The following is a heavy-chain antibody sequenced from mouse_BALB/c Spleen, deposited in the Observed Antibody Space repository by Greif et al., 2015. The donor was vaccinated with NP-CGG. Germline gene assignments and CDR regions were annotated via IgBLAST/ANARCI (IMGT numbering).Heavy chain of an antibody. CDR2: IDPANGNT. CDR3: AGTYFDY. J-gene: IGHJ2*01. CDR1: GFNIKDTY. Sequence: EVQLVESGAELVKSGASVKLSCTASGFNIKDTYMHWVKQRPEQGLEWIGRIDPANGNTKYDPKFQGKATITADTSSNTAYLQLSSLTSEDTAVYYCAGTYFDYWGQGTTLTVSS. D-gene: IGHD3-3*01. V-gene: IGHV14-3*02.